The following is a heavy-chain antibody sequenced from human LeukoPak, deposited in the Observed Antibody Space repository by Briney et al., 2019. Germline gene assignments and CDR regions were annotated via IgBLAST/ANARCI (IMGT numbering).Heavy chain of an antibody. CDR1: GGSISSSSYC. V-gene: IGHV4-39*01. CDR3: ARGYYYYGSGSIGWFDP. CDR2: IYYSGST. D-gene: IGHD3-10*01. J-gene: IGHJ5*02. Sequence: PSETLSLTCTVSGGSISSSSYCWGWIRQPPGKGLEWIGSIYYSGSTYYNPSLKSRATISVDTSKNQFSLKLSSVTAADTAVYYCARGYYYYGSGSIGWFDPWGQGTLVTVSS.